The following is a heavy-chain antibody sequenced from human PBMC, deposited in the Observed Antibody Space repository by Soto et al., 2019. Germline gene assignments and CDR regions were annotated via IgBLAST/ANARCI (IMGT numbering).Heavy chain of an antibody. D-gene: IGHD4-4*01. Sequence: EVQLLESGGGLVQPGGSLRLSCAASGFTFSSYAMSWVRQAPGKGLEWVSAISGSGGSTYYADSVKGRFTISRDNSKNTGCRQMNSLRVEERAVYYCAKPLGAMATVDYWGRGTLVTVAS. J-gene: IGHJ4*02. CDR2: ISGSGGST. CDR3: AKPLGAMATVDY. V-gene: IGHV3-23*01. CDR1: GFTFSSYA.